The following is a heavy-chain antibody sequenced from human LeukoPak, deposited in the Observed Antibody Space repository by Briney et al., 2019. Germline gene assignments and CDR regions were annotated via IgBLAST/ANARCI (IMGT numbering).Heavy chain of an antibody. CDR2: IYTSGST. Sequence: SETLSLTCTVSGGSISSYYWSWIRQPAGKGLEWIGRIYTSGSTNYNPSLKSRVTISVDKSKNQFSLKLSSVTAADTAVYYCARQPLYCSSTSCYLIDYWGQGTLVTVSS. CDR3: ARQPLYCSSTSCYLIDY. CDR1: GGSISSYY. D-gene: IGHD2-2*01. J-gene: IGHJ4*02. V-gene: IGHV4-4*07.